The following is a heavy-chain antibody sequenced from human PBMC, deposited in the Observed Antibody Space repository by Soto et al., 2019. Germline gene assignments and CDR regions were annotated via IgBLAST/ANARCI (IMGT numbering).Heavy chain of an antibody. J-gene: IGHJ6*02. D-gene: IGHD6-13*01. Sequence: SETLSLTCAVYGGSFSGYYWSWIRQPPGKGLEWIGEINHSGSTNYNPSLKSRVTISVDTSKNQFSLKLSSVTAADTAVYYCARGRSSSWYYYGMDVWGQGTTVTVSS. CDR2: INHSGST. CDR1: GGSFSGYY. CDR3: ARGRSSSWYYYGMDV. V-gene: IGHV4-34*01.